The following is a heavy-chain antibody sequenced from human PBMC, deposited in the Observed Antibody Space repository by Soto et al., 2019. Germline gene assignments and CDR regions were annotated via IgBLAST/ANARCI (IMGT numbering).Heavy chain of an antibody. CDR3: ARVHSSSCWGRYYGMDV. Sequence: PSGTLSLARAVCGGCISSGEFYWCWIRQPPGKGLEWIGYIYYSGSTHYNPSLQSRVTISVDTSKNQFSLKLRSVTAADTAVYYFARVHSSSCWGRYYGMDVWAQGTTVTVSS. D-gene: IGHD6-13*01. V-gene: IGHV4-30-4*01. CDR1: GGCISSGEFY. CDR2: IYYSGST. J-gene: IGHJ6*02.